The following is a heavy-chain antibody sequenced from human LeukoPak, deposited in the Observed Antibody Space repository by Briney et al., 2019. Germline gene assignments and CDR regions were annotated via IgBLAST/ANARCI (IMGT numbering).Heavy chain of an antibody. CDR1: GYTFTGYY. CDR2: INPNSGGT. J-gene: IGHJ4*02. CDR3: ARDLWSGYYFDY. Sequence: EASVKVSCKASGYTFTGYYMHWVRQAPGQGLEWMGWINPNSGGTNYAQKFQGRVTMTGDTSISTAYMELSKLRSDDTAVCYCARDLWSGYYFDYWGQGTLVTVSS. D-gene: IGHD3-3*01. V-gene: IGHV1-2*02.